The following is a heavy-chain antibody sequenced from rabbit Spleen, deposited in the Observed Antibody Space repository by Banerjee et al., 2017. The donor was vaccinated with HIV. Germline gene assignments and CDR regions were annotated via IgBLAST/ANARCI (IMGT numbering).Heavy chain of an antibody. D-gene: IGHD6-1*01. CDR2: IDPVFGST. V-gene: IGHV1S47*01. CDR3: VRADYTHDSNGVAYAINL. J-gene: IGHJ4*01. Sequence: QEQLVESGGGLVQPGGSLKLSCKASGFDFSRYGVSWVRQAPGKGLEWIGYIDPVFGSTYYASWVNGRFTISSHNAQNTLYLQLTSLTAADTATYFCVRADYTHDSNGVAYAINLWGPGTLVTVS. CDR1: GFDFSRYG.